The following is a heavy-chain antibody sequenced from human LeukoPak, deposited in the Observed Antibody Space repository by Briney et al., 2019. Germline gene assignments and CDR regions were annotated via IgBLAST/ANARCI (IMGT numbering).Heavy chain of an antibody. CDR2: TTGRGDYT. J-gene: IGHJ5*01. V-gene: IGHV3-23*01. Sequence: GGSLRLSCAASGFTFSSFAMSWVRQAPGKGLEWVSATTGRGDYTSYADSVKGRFTTSRDNSKSTLYLQMNGLRVEDTALYYCAKDRGPYTSGWYGSNHNWFDSWGQGILVTVS. CDR1: GFTFSSFA. D-gene: IGHD6-19*01. CDR3: AKDRGPYTSGWYGSNHNWFDS.